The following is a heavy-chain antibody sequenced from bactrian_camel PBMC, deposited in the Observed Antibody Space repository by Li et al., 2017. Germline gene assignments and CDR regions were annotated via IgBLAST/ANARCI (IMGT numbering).Heavy chain of an antibody. J-gene: IGHJ6*01. V-gene: IGHV3S53*01. CDR3: ATQRSPFRLCAVGSGAFGFSY. D-gene: IGHD1*01. CDR2: IDSAGTT. Sequence: HVQLVESGGGSVQAGGSLSLSCAASGFTHSEYCMGWFRQAPGKQREAVAVIDSAGTTSYTDSAKGRFTISKDNASSDNYKNTVNLQMNSLKPEDTAMYYCATQRSPFRLCAVGSGAFGFSYWGQGTQVTVS. CDR1: GFTHSEYC.